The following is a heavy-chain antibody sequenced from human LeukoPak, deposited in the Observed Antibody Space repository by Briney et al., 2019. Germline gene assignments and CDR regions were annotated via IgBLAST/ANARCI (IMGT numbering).Heavy chain of an antibody. D-gene: IGHD2-15*01. CDR1: GGSFSGYY. J-gene: IGHJ4*02. CDR2: INHSGST. CDR3: AREYCSGGSCYDEPKYYFDY. Sequence: SETLSLTSAVYGGSFSGYYWSWIRQPPGKGLEWIGEINHSGSTSYNPSLKSRVTISVDTSKNQFSLKLSSVTAADTAVYYCAREYCSGGSCYDEPKYYFDYWGQGTLVTVSS. V-gene: IGHV4-34*01.